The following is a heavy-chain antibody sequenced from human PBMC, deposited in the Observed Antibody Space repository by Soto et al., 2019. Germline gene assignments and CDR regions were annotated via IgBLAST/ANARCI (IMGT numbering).Heavy chain of an antibody. CDR3: AKDPWGTLTGSFDI. J-gene: IGHJ3*02. CDR2: IRHSGGST. V-gene: IGHV3-23*01. CDR1: GFTFSSYA. Sequence: EVQLLESGGGLVQPGGSLRLSCAASGFTFSSYAMSWVRQAPRKGPEWVSTIRHSGGSTYYADSVKGRFTISRDNSKNKLYLQMNSLRAEDTAVYFCAKDPWGTLTGSFDIWGQGTLLTVSS. D-gene: IGHD3-9*01.